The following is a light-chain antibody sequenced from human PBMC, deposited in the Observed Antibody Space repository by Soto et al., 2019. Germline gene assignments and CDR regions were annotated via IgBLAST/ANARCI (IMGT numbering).Light chain of an antibody. V-gene: IGKV3-11*01. CDR3: QQRSNWPPRST. J-gene: IGKJ4*01. CDR2: DAS. CDR1: QSVSSY. Sequence: EIVLTQSPATLSLSPGERATLSCRASQSVSSYLAWYQQKPGQAPRLLIYDASNRATGIPARFSGSGSGTDFTLTISSLEPEDFAVYYCQQRSNWPPRSTFRGGTKVEIK.